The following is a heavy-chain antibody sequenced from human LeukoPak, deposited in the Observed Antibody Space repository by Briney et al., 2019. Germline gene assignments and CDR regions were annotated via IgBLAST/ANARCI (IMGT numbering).Heavy chain of an antibody. J-gene: IGHJ3*02. CDR2: ISSSGSTI. CDR1: GFTFSSYE. CDR3: ARVRQQLARTADAFDI. D-gene: IGHD6-13*01. Sequence: GGSLRLSCAASGFTFSSYEMNWVRQAPGKGLEWVSYISSSGSTIYYADSVKGRFTISRDNSKNTLYLQMNSLRAEDTAVYYCARVRQQLARTADAFDIWGQGTMVTVSS. V-gene: IGHV3-48*03.